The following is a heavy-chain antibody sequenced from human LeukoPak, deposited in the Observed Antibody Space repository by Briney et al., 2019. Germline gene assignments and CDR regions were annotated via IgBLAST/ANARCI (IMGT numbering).Heavy chain of an antibody. Sequence: PSETLSLTCTVSGSSISSCDYYWSWIRQPTGKGLEWIGYIYYSGNTYYNPSLKSRVTISVDTSKNQFSLKLSSVTAADTAVYYCASAPCARYYYGMDVWGQGTTVTVSS. CDR3: ASAPCARYYYGMDV. V-gene: IGHV4-30-4*01. CDR1: GSSISSCDYY. CDR2: IYYSGNT. J-gene: IGHJ6*02.